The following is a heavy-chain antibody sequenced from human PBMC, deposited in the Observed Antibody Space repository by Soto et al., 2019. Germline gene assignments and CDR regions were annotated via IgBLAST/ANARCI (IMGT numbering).Heavy chain of an antibody. V-gene: IGHV1-8*01. D-gene: IGHD6-19*01. CDR1: GYTLTSYD. Sequence: ASVKVSCKASGYTLTSYDINWVRQATGQGLEWMGWMNPNSGNTGYAQKFQGRVTMTGNTSTGTAYMELSSLRSEDTAGYYCARASGLVFSYGRQGSLDPVS. J-gene: IGHJ4*02. CDR2: MNPNSGNT. CDR3: ARASGLVFSY.